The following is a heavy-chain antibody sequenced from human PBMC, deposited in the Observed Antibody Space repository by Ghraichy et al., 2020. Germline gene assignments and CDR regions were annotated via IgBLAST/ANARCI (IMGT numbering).Heavy chain of an antibody. CDR2: IYYSGST. J-gene: IGHJ4*02. Sequence: SETLSLTCTVSGGSISSGDYYWSWIRQPPGKGLEWIGYIYYSGSTYYNPSLKSRVTISVDTSKNQFSLKLSSVTAADTAVYYCARDRGAERPTYYFDYWGQGTLVTVSS. CDR3: ARDRGAERPTYYFDY. D-gene: IGHD5-24*01. V-gene: IGHV4-30-4*01. CDR1: GGSISSGDYY.